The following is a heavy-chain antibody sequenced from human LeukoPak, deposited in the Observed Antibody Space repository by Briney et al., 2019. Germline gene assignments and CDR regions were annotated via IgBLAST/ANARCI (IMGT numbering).Heavy chain of an antibody. CDR2: ISGSGGST. V-gene: IGHV3-23*01. CDR3: AKGGKWDVTPFDY. J-gene: IGHJ4*02. D-gene: IGHD1-26*01. CDR1: GFTFTSYS. Sequence: GGSLRLSCAASGFTFTSYSMNWVRQAPGKGLEWVSTISGSGGSTYYADSVKGRFTISRDNSKNTLYLQVNSLRAEDTAVYYCAKGGKWDVTPFDYWGQGTLVTVSS.